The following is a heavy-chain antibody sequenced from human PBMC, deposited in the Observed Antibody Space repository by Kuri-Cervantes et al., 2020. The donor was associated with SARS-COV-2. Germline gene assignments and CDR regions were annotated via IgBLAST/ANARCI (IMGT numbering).Heavy chain of an antibody. D-gene: IGHD3-10*01. CDR1: GYSISSGYY. CDR2: IYHSGST. CDR3: VVARDYYYGSGSYPSFDY. J-gene: IGHJ4*02. Sequence: SETLSLTCAVSGYSISSGYYWGWIRQPPGKGLEWIGSIYHSGSTYYNPSLKSRVTISVGTSKNQFSLKLSSVTAADTAVYYCVVARDYYYGSGSYPSFDYWGQGTLVTVSS. V-gene: IGHV4-38-2*01.